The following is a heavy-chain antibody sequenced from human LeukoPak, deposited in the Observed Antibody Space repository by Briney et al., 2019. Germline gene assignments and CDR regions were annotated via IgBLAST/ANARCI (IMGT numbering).Heavy chain of an antibody. D-gene: IGHD5-24*01. Sequence: PSETLSLTCVVSGGSISSGGFSWSWIRQPPGKGLEWIGYIYHSGTTYYNPSLKSRVTISVDMSKNQFSLKLSSVTAADTAVYYCAREMATIEDYWAQGTLVTVSS. CDR3: AREMATIEDY. J-gene: IGHJ4*02. V-gene: IGHV4-30-2*01. CDR1: GGSISSGGFS. CDR2: IYHSGTT.